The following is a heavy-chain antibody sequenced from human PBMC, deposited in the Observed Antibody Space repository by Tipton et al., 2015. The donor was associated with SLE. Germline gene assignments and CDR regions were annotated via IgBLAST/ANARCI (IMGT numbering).Heavy chain of an antibody. CDR2: ITWNSGTK. J-gene: IGHJ4*02. D-gene: IGHD3-22*01. CDR1: GFAFDDYA. Sequence: SLRLSCAASGFAFDDYAMHWVRQAPGKGLEWVSSITWNSGTKGYMDSVKGRFIISRDNAKNSLYLQMNSLSADDTAFYYCAKDHYYDTSGNYGSPFDSWGQGALVTVSS. CDR3: AKDHYYDTSGNYGSPFDS. V-gene: IGHV3-9*01.